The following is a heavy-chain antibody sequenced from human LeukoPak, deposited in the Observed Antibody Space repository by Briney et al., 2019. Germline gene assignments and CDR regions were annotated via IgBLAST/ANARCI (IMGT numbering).Heavy chain of an antibody. Sequence: SETLSLTCAVSGGSISSGGYSWSWIRQPPGKGLEWIGYIYHSGSTYYNPSLKSRVTISVDRSKNQFSLKLSSVTAADTAVYYCARVVGATEIREYYFDYRGQGTLVTVSS. CDR1: GGSISSGGYS. CDR3: ARVVGATEIREYYFDY. D-gene: IGHD1-26*01. CDR2: IYHSGST. V-gene: IGHV4-30-2*01. J-gene: IGHJ4*02.